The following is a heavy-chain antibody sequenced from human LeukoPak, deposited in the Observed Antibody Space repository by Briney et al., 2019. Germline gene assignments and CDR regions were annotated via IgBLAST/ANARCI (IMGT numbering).Heavy chain of an antibody. CDR1: GGSFSGYY. D-gene: IGHD2-15*01. J-gene: IGHJ4*02. CDR3: ARVNVYCSGGSCYSLDYFDY. V-gene: IGHV4-34*01. CDR2: INHSGST. Sequence: SETLSLTCAVYGGSFSGYYWSWIRQPPGKGLEWIGEINHSGSTNYNPSLKSRVTISVDTSKNQFSLKLSSVTAADTAVYYCARVNVYCSGGSCYSLDYFDYWGQGTLVTVSS.